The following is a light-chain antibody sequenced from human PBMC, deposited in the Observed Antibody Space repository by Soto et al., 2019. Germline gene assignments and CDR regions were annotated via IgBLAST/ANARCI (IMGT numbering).Light chain of an antibody. V-gene: IGKV3-15*01. CDR2: RAS. Sequence: EIVMTQSPATLAVSPGDTATLSCRASQSLGGNLAWYQQKPGQAPRLLIFRASSRARGVPARFSASGSGTEFTLTISGLQSEDFAVYYCHQYNNWPPQTFGQGTKVDIK. CDR1: QSLGGN. J-gene: IGKJ1*01. CDR3: HQYNNWPPQT.